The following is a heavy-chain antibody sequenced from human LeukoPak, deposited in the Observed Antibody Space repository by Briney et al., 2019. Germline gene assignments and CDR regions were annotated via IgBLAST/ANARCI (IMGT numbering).Heavy chain of an antibody. D-gene: IGHD4-17*01. CDR1: GFTFSSYS. J-gene: IGHJ4*02. Sequence: GGSLRLSCAASGFTFSSYSMNWVRQAPGKGLEWVSSISSSSSYIYYADSVKGRFTISRDNAKNSLYLQMNSLRAEDTAVYYCARDRNDYGDYEPLIDYWGQGTLVTVSS. CDR3: ARDRNDYGDYEPLIDY. CDR2: ISSSSSYI. V-gene: IGHV3-21*01.